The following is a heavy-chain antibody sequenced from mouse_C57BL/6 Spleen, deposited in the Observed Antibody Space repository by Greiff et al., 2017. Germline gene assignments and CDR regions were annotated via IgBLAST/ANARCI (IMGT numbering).Heavy chain of an antibody. J-gene: IGHJ2*01. Sequence: QVQLQQPGAELVKPGASVKLSCKASGYTFTSYWMHWVKQRPGQGLEWIGMIHPNSGSTNYNEKFKSKATLTVDTSSSTAYMQLSSLTSEDSAVYYCARCDGYFYFDYWGQGTTLTVSS. CDR3: ARCDGYFYFDY. CDR1: GYTFTSYW. V-gene: IGHV1-64*01. CDR2: IHPNSGST. D-gene: IGHD2-3*01.